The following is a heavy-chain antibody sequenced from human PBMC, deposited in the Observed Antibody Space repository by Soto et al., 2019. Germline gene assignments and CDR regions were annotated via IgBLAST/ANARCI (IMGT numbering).Heavy chain of an antibody. Sequence: PGRSLRLSCAASGFTFSSYSMNWVRQAPGKGLEWVSSISSSSSDIYYADSVRGRFTISRDNAKKSLCRQMNSVRAEDTAVYCCANGGVAADYYYYGLDVWAQRTPVTVSS. V-gene: IGHV3-21*01. CDR2: ISSSSSDI. J-gene: IGHJ6*02. CDR3: ANGGVAADYYYYGLDV. D-gene: IGHD3-16*01. CDR1: GFTFSSYS.